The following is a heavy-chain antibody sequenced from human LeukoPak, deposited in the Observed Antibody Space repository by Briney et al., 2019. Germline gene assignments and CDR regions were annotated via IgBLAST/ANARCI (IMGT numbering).Heavy chain of an antibody. J-gene: IGHJ6*03. D-gene: IGHD3-16*01. CDR3: AREPPYYYYMDV. V-gene: IGHV3-7*01. Sequence: GGSLRLSCAASGFTFSSYWMSWVRQAPGKGLEWVANIKQDGSERYHVDSVKGRFTISSDNAKNSLYLQMNSLRAEDTAVYYCAREPPYYYYMDVWGKGTTVTVSS. CDR1: GFTFSSYW. CDR2: IKQDGSER.